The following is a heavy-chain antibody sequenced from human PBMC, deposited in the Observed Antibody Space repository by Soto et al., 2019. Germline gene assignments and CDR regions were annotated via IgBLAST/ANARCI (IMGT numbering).Heavy chain of an antibody. CDR1: GYTFTSYA. CDR2: INAGNGNT. J-gene: IGHJ4*02. Sequence: QVPLVQSGAEVKKPGASVKVSCKASGYTFTSYAMHWVRQAPGQRLEWMGWINAGNGNTKYSQKFQGRVTITRDTSASTAYMELSSLRSEDTAVYYCARGGGKVGATRPLGYWGQGTLVTVSS. D-gene: IGHD1-26*01. V-gene: IGHV1-3*01. CDR3: ARGGGKVGATRPLGY.